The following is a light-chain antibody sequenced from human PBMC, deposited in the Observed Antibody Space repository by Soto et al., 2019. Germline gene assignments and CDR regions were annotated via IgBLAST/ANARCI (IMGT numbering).Light chain of an antibody. CDR3: QQCNNWPQT. V-gene: IGKV3D-15*01. CDR1: QSISST. CDR2: DAS. Sequence: DIVLTQSPGTLSLSPGERATLSCRARQSISSTVAWIQQKSGQPPTLLIYDASTRATGFPARFSGSGSGTEFTLTISSLQSEDVAVYYCQQCNNWPQTFGQGTRWIS. J-gene: IGKJ1*01.